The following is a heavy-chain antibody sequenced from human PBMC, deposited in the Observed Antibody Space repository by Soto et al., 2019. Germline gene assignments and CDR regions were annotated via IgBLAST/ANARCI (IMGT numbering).Heavy chain of an antibody. CDR1: GFTFSSYA. V-gene: IGHV3-23*01. D-gene: IGHD6-19*01. CDR3: AKDMQQWVIEGYVDL. Sequence: EVQLLESGGGLVQPGDSLRLSCAASGFTFSSYAMSWVRQAPGKGLEWVSAISGRGGSTYYADFVRGRFTISRDNAQNTWDLQRTGLRAADTGVYYCAKDMQQWVIEGYVDLWGHGAPVAVSS. CDR2: ISGRGGST. J-gene: IGHJ4*01.